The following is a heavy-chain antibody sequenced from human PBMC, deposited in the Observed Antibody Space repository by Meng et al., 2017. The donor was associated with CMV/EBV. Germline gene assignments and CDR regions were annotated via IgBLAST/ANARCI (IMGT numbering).Heavy chain of an antibody. V-gene: IGHV1-2*02. CDR2: INPNSGDT. CDR3: TRDAHLTTVTPNWFDP. Sequence: QGRLVQSGAELRKPGASVKVSCKASGDTFTDSYMHWVRQAPGQGLEWMGCINPNSGDTNYAQKFQGRVTMTRDTSISTAYMELSRLRSDDTAVYYCTRDAHLTTVTPNWFDPWGQGTLVTVSS. D-gene: IGHD4-17*01. J-gene: IGHJ5*02. CDR1: GDTFTDSY.